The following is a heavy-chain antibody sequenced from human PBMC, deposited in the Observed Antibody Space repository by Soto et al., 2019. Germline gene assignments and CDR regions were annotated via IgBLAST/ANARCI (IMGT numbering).Heavy chain of an antibody. V-gene: IGHV3-33*01. CDR3: ARDYSSGWLGDAFDI. J-gene: IGHJ3*02. CDR1: GFTFSSYG. Sequence: PGGSLRLSCAASGFTFSSYGMHWVRQAPGKGLEWVAVIWYDGSNKYYADSVKGRFTISRNNSKNTLYLQMNSLRAEDTAVYYCARDYSSGWLGDAFDIWGQGTMVTVSS. CDR2: IWYDGSNK. D-gene: IGHD6-19*01.